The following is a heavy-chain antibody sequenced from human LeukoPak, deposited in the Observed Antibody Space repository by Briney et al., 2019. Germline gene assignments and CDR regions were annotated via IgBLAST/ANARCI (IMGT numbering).Heavy chain of an antibody. CDR2: ISWNSGSI. CDR1: GFTFDDYA. Sequence: GGSLRLSCAASGFTFDDYAMHWVRQAPGKGLEWVSGISWNSGSIGYADSVKGRFTISRDNAKNSLYLQMNSLRAEDTALYYFATGFPLLFFFRVSGPFAFDNWGQGT. V-gene: IGHV3-9*01. CDR3: ATGFPLLFFFRVSGPFAFDN. D-gene: IGHD2-21*02. J-gene: IGHJ3*02.